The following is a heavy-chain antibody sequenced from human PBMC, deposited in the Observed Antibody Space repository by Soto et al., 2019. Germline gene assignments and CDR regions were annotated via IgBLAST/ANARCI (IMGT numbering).Heavy chain of an antibody. CDR3: ARDKITGLFDY. J-gene: IGHJ4*02. Sequence: PSETLSLTCAVYGASFSGYYWTWISQPPGTGLEWIGEINHSGSTNYNPSLKSRVTISVDTSKNQFSLKLTSVTAADTDVYYCARDKITGLFDYWGQGNLVTVS. V-gene: IGHV4-34*01. D-gene: IGHD2-8*02. CDR2: INHSGST. CDR1: GASFSGYY.